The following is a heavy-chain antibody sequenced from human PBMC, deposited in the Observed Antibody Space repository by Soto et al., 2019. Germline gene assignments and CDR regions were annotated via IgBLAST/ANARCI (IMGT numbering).Heavy chain of an antibody. CDR1: GFTFSSYA. V-gene: IGHV3-23*01. CDR2: ISGSGGTT. CDR3: AKTGPQYYDDSGYDIGS. J-gene: IGHJ4*02. D-gene: IGHD3-22*01. Sequence: EVHLLESGGGLVQPGGSLRLSCTASGFTFSSYAMTWVRQAPGKGLEWVSVISGSGGTTYYADSVKGRFTISRDNSKNTLYLQMSSLRAEDTAVYYCAKTGPQYYDDSGYDIGSWGQGTLVTVSS.